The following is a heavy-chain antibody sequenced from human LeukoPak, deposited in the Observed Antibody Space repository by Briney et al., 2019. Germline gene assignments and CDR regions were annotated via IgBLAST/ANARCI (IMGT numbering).Heavy chain of an antibody. CDR2: ISWDGGST. J-gene: IGHJ6*02. V-gene: IGHV3-43*01. CDR3: AKDVAPYYYYYYGMDV. Sequence: GGSLRLSCAASRFTFDDYTMHWVRQAPGKGLEWVSRISWDGGSTYYADSVKGRFTISRDNSKNSLYLQMNSLRTEDTALYYCAKDVAPYYYYYYGMDVWGQGTTVTVSS. CDR1: RFTFDDYT.